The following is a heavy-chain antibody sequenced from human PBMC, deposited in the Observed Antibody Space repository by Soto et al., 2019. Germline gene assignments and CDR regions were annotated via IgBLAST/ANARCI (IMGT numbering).Heavy chain of an antibody. V-gene: IGHV1-69*12. CDR3: ARDRGPGSGYYPYWFDP. CDR1: GGTFSSYA. CDR2: TIPIFGTA. J-gene: IGHJ5*02. Sequence: QVQLVQSGAEVKKPGSSVKVSCKASGGTFSSYAITCVRQAPGQGLEWMGGTIPIFGTANYAQKFQGRVTITADESTSTAYMELSSLSSEDTAVYYCARDRGPGSGYYPYWFDPWGQGTLVTVSS. D-gene: IGHD3-22*01.